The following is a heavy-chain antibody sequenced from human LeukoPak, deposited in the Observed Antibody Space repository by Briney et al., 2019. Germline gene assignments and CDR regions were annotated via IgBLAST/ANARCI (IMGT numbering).Heavy chain of an antibody. CDR2: INPTGIST. J-gene: IGHJ4*02. Sequence: ASVKVSCKASGYTFTNYYMHWVRQAPGQGLEWMGLINPTGISTNYAQKFRGRVTMTRDTSTTTVYMELRSLRSDDTAVYYCARVLRYDFWSAYYFDYWGQGTLVTVSS. CDR1: GYTFTNYY. V-gene: IGHV1-46*01. CDR3: ARVLRYDFWSAYYFDY. D-gene: IGHD3-3*01.